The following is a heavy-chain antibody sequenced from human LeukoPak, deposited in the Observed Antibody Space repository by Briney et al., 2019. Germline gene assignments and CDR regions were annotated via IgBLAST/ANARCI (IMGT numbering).Heavy chain of an antibody. Sequence: GGSLRLSCAASGFTFSDYYMSWIRQAPGKGLEWVSSISSSSSYIYYADSVKGRFTISRDNAKNSLYLQMNSLRAEDTAVYYCARDMSTVTTPDYWGQGTLVTVSS. CDR3: ARDMSTVTTPDY. CDR1: GFTFSDYY. CDR2: ISSSSSYI. V-gene: IGHV3-11*06. J-gene: IGHJ4*02. D-gene: IGHD4-17*01.